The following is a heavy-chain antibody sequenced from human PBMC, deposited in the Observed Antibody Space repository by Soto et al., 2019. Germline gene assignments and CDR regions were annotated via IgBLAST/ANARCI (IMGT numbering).Heavy chain of an antibody. CDR3: ARDRGTGSYFGPNWFDP. D-gene: IGHD3-10*01. V-gene: IGHV1-3*01. CDR2: INAGNGNT. CDR1: GYTFTSYA. Sequence: ASVKVSCKASGYTFTSYAMHWVRQAPGQRLEWMGWINAGNGNTKYSQKFQGRVTITRDTSASTAYMELSSLRSEDTAVYYCARDRGTGSYFGPNWFDPWGQGTLVTVS. J-gene: IGHJ5*02.